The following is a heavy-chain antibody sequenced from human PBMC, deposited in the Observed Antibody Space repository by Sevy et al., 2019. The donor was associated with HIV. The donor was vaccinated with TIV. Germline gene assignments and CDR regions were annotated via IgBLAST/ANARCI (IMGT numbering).Heavy chain of an antibody. V-gene: IGHV1-18*01. CDR3: ARRGAFDFDTSGFLSP. CDR1: GYTFTSFG. D-gene: IGHD3-22*01. J-gene: IGHJ5*02. Sequence: ASVKVSCKASGYTFTSFGISWVRQAPGKGLEWVGWISVYNGKIKYAQNFQGRVTMTTDTSTRTAYMELKSLRSDETAVYYCARRGAFDFDTSGFLSPWGQGTLVTVSS. CDR2: ISVYNGKI.